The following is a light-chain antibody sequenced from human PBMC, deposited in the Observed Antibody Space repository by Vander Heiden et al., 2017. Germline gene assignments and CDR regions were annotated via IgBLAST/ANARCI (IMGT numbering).Light chain of an antibody. CDR1: SGSVSTNYY. Sequence: QTVVTQEPSFSVSPGGTVTLTCGLNSGSVSTNYYPNWYQQTPGQAPRTLIYSTNTRSSGVPDRFSGSILGNKAALTITGAQTDDESDYYCVLYMGSGLWVFGGGTKLTVL. J-gene: IGLJ3*02. CDR3: VLYMGSGLWV. V-gene: IGLV8-61*01. CDR2: STN.